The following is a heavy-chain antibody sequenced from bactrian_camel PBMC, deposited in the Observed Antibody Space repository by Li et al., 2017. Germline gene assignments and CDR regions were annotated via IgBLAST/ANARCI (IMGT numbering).Heavy chain of an antibody. J-gene: IGHJ6*01. CDR1: GSPYTRIT. Sequence: VESGGSLRLSCTASGSPYTRITMGWFRQTPGKEREGVAAIHWAGSAAYSDSVKARFTISRDNAKNTVYLQMNSLKPADTAMYYCAADAVLTITTTYVCGYWGQGTQVTVS. D-gene: IGHD4*01. CDR3: AADAVLTITTTYVCGY. CDR2: IHWAGSA. V-gene: IGHV3S53*01.